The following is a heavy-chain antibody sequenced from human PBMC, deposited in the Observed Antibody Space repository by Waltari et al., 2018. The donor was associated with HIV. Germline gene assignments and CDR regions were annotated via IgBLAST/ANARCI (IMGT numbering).Heavy chain of an antibody. CDR1: GFTFSSYS. CDR2: ISSSSSYI. Sequence: EVQLVESGGGLVKPGGSLRLSCAASGFTFSSYSMNWVRQAPGKGLEWLTSISSSSSYIYYADSVKGRFTISRDNAKNSLYLQMNSLRAEDTAVYYCARDRISIADAFDIWGQGTMVTVSS. J-gene: IGHJ3*02. CDR3: ARDRISIADAFDI. D-gene: IGHD6-6*01. V-gene: IGHV3-21*01.